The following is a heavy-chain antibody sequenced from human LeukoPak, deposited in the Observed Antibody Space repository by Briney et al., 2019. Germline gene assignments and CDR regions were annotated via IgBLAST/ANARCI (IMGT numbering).Heavy chain of an antibody. Sequence: PGGSLRLSCAASGFTFSSYGMHWVRQAPGKGLEWVAVRSYDGSNKYYADSVKGRFTISRDNSKNTLYLQMNSLRAEDTAVYYCAKDGYAWGQGTLVTVSS. CDR3: AKDGYA. V-gene: IGHV3-30*18. J-gene: IGHJ5*02. D-gene: IGHD6-13*01. CDR2: RSYDGSNK. CDR1: GFTFSSYG.